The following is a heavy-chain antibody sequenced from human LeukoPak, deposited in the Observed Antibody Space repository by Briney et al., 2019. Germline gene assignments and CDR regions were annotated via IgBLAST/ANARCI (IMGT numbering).Heavy chain of an antibody. CDR1: GFTVSSNY. CDR3: ARDYIGLYSGSYYDY. Sequence: SARSMRLSCAASGFTVSSNYMSWVRQAPGKGLEWVSVIYSGGSTYYADSVKGRFTISRDNSKNTLYLQMNSLRAEDTAVYYCARDYIGLYSGSYYDYWGQGTLVTVSS. CDR2: IYSGGST. V-gene: IGHV3-66*01. J-gene: IGHJ4*02. D-gene: IGHD1-26*01.